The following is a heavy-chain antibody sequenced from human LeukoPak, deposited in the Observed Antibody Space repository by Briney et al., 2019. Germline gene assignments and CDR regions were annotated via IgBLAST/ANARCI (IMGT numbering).Heavy chain of an antibody. CDR2: INPTGTGT. CDR3: ARDNSVGDIAWWFDP. Sequence: ASVKVSCKASGYTFINNWMHWVRQAPGQGLEWIGLINPTGTGTLYAQKFQGRVTMTRDMSTSTDYMELSSLRSEDTAVYYCARDNSVGDIAWWFDPWGQGALVTVSS. V-gene: IGHV1-46*01. CDR1: GYTFINNW. J-gene: IGHJ5*02. D-gene: IGHD3-10*01.